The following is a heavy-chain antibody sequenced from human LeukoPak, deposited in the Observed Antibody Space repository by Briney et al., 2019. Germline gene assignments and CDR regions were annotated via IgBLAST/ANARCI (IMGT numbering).Heavy chain of an antibody. CDR1: GYTFTSYA. D-gene: IGHD3-10*01. CDR3: ARGRTLVRGIIIRGDY. CDR2: INPKSGGT. J-gene: IGHJ4*02. V-gene: IGHV1-2*02. Sequence: ASVKVSCKASGYTFTSYAIHWVRQAPGQGLEWMGWINPKSGGTNYAQKFQGRVTMTWDTSINTAYMELSRLRSDDTAVYYCARGRTLVRGIIIRGDYWGQGTLVTVSS.